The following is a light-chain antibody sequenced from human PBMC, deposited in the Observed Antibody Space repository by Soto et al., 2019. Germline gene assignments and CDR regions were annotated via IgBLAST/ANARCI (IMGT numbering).Light chain of an antibody. Sequence: EVVLTQSPATLSVSPGDRATLSCRASQYIGSAVAWYHQRSGQAPRLLIFDASIRVPTTPARFSGSGSGTDFTLAISSLQPEDFATYFCQQSYITPAGFGGGTKVDIK. V-gene: IGKV3-15*01. J-gene: IGKJ4*01. CDR3: QQSYITPAG. CDR2: DAS. CDR1: QYIGSA.